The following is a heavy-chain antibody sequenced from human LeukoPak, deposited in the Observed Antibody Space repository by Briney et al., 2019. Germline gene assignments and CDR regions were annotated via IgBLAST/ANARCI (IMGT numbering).Heavy chain of an antibody. CDR3: AKAQFYDSSGYYYYYYYYGMDV. D-gene: IGHD3-22*01. CDR1: GFTFSSYG. CDR2: IRYDGSNK. V-gene: IGHV3-30*02. Sequence: GGSLRLSCAASGFTFSSYGMHWVRQAPGKGLEWVAFIRYDGSNKYYADSVKGRFTISRDNSKNTLYLQMNSLRAEDTAVYYCAKAQFYDSSGYYYYYYYYGMDVWGQGTTVTVSS. J-gene: IGHJ6*02.